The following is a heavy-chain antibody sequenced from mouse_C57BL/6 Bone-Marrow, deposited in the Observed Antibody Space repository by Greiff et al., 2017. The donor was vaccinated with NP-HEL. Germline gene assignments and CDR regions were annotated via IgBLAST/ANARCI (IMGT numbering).Heavy chain of an antibody. J-gene: IGHJ1*03. Sequence: EVQGVESGGGLVQPGGSMKLSCAASGFTFSDAWMDWVRQSPEKGLEWVAEIRNKANNHATYYAESVKGRFTISRDDSKSSVYLQMNSLRAEDTGIYYCTRPGGNPSYWYFDVWGTGTTVTVSS. D-gene: IGHD2-1*01. V-gene: IGHV6-6*01. CDR1: GFTFSDAW. CDR3: TRPGGNPSYWYFDV. CDR2: IRNKANNHAT.